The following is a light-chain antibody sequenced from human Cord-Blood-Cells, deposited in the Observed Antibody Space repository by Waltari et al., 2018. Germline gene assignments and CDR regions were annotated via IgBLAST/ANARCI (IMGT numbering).Light chain of an antibody. CDR3: CSYAGSAWV. J-gene: IGLJ3*02. CDR1: SSDVGGYNY. Sequence: QSALTQPRSVSGSPGQSVTISCTGTSSDVGGYNYVSWYQQHPGKAPKLMIYDVSKRPSGVPVRFASSKSGNTASLTISGLQAEDEADYYCCSYAGSAWVIGGGTKLTVL. V-gene: IGLV2-11*01. CDR2: DVS.